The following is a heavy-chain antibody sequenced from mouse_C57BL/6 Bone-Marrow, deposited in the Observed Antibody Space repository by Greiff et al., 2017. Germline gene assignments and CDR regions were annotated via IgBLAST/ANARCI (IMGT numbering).Heavy chain of an antibody. CDR1: GYTFTDYY. CDR3: ARWGLRRFAY. Sequence: QVQLQQSGAELVRPGASVKLSCKASGYTFTDYYINWVKQRPGQGLEWIARIYPGSGNTYYNEKFKGKATLTAEKSSSTAYMQLSSLTSEDSAVYFCARWGLRRFAYWGQGTLVTVSA. D-gene: IGHD2-4*01. V-gene: IGHV1-76*01. CDR2: IYPGSGNT. J-gene: IGHJ3*01.